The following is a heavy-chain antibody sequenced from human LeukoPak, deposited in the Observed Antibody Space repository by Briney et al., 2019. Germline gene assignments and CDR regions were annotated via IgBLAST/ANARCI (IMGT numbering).Heavy chain of an antibody. V-gene: IGHV4-38-2*02. CDR3: ASVITSGSPFFDS. CDR1: PYSISSAYY. J-gene: IGHJ4*02. D-gene: IGHD3-22*01. Sequence: SETLSLTCTVSPYSISSAYYWGWIRQPPGKGLEWIGNIYRSGNTDYNPYVKSRVTISVDTSKNQFSLSLISVTAADTAVYACASVITSGSPFFDSWGQGTLVTVSS. CDR2: IYRSGNT.